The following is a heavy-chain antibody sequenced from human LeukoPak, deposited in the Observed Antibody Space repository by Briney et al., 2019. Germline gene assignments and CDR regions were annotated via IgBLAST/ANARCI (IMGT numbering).Heavy chain of an antibody. J-gene: IGHJ4*02. Sequence: SQTLSLTCAISGDSVPSNSAAWNWIRQSPSRGLEWLGRTYYRSRWYTDYGVSVKGRITINPDTSKNQFSLQLNSVTPEDTAVYYCVRSGSGSYDYWGQGTLVTVSS. D-gene: IGHD1-26*01. CDR1: GDSVPSNSAA. V-gene: IGHV6-1*01. CDR3: VRSGSGSYDY. CDR2: TYYRSRWYT.